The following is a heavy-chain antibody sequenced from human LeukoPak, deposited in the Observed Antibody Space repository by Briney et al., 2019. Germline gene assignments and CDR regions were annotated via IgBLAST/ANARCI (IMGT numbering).Heavy chain of an antibody. CDR2: IYHSGRT. CDR1: GYSISSGYY. Sequence: PSEILSLTCGVSGYSISSGYYWGWIRQPPGKGLEWIGSIYHSGRTYYNPSLKSRVTISVDTSKNQFSLKLTSVTAADTAVYYCATEVGQWLVRTWGQGTLVTVSS. J-gene: IGHJ5*02. D-gene: IGHD6-19*01. V-gene: IGHV4-38-2*01. CDR3: ATEVGQWLVRT.